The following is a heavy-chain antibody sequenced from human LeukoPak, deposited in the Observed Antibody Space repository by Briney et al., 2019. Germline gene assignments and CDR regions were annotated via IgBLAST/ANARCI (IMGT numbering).Heavy chain of an antibody. D-gene: IGHD6-19*01. Sequence: GGSLRLSCAASGFTFSSYSMNWIRQAPGKGLEWVSSISSSSSYIYYADSVKGRFTISRDNAKNSLYLQMNSLRAEDTAVYCCARGLTKNSSGRYWGQGTLVTVSS. J-gene: IGHJ4*02. CDR2: ISSSSSYI. CDR3: ARGLTKNSSGRY. V-gene: IGHV3-21*01. CDR1: GFTFSSYS.